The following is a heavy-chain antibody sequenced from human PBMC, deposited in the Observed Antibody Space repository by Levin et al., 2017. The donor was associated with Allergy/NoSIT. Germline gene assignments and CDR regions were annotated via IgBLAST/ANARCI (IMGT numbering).Heavy chain of an antibody. CDR3: ARDRSRMTRDAFEI. V-gene: IGHV3-11*05. CDR1: GFTLSDYY. Sequence: GGSLRLSCAASGFTLSDYYMSWIRQAPGRGLEWVSYSSNSGSHTNHAQSVRGRFTISRDNAKNLLYLQMNSLRAEDTALYYCARDRSRMTRDAFEIWGQGTMVTVSS. J-gene: IGHJ3*02. D-gene: IGHD4-11*01. CDR2: SSNSGSHT.